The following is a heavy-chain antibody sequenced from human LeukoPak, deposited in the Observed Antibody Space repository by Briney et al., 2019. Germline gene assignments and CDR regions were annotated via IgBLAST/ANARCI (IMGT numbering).Heavy chain of an antibody. V-gene: IGHV4-59*07. J-gene: IGHJ3*02. CDR2: IYYSGSS. CDR3: ARLLWFGELSNAFDI. Sequence: SDTLSLICTVSGGFISSYYWSWIRQPPGKGLEWIGYIYYSGSSNYNPSLKGRVPISVDTSKNQFSLKLSSVTAADTAVYYCARLLWFGELSNAFDIWGQGTMVTVSS. D-gene: IGHD3-10*01. CDR1: GGFISSYY.